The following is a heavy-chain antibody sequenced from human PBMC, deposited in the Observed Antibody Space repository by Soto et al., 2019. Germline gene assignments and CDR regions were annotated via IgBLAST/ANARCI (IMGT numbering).Heavy chain of an antibody. J-gene: IGHJ4*02. CDR1: GGSISSGGYY. CDR3: ARRALPQCINGVCYKDGFWDY. CDR2: IYYSGTT. V-gene: IGHV4-31*03. Sequence: PSETLSLTCTVSGGSISSGGYYWSWIRQHPGKGLELIGYIYYSGTTYFNPSLKSRASISLDTSKNEFSLKLTSVTAADTAVYYCARRALPQCINGVCYKDGFWDYWGQGALVT. D-gene: IGHD2-8*01.